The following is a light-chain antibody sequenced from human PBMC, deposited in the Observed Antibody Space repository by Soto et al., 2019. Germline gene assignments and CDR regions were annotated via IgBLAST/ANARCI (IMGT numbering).Light chain of an antibody. CDR1: QTISSW. J-gene: IGKJ5*01. CDR2: SAS. Sequence: DIQMTQSPSTLAGSVGDRVAITCRASQTISSWLAWYHQKPGKAPKLLVYSASTLQSGVPSRFSGSGSGPDFTLTISSLQPEDSATYFCQQLNSYPQTFGQGTRLENK. CDR3: QQLNSYPQT. V-gene: IGKV1-5*01.